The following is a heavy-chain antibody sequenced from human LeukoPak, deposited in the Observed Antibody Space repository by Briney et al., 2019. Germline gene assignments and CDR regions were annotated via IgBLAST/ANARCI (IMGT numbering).Heavy chain of an antibody. Sequence: SETLSLTCTVSGGSISSYYWSWIRPPPGKGLEWIGYIYYSGSTNYNPSLKSRVTISVDTSKNQFSLKLTSVTAADTAVYFCARGGYYGSGNDFRFDPWGQGTLVTVSS. CDR1: GGSISSYY. CDR3: ARGGYYGSGNDFRFDP. J-gene: IGHJ5*02. D-gene: IGHD3-10*01. CDR2: IYYSGST. V-gene: IGHV4-59*01.